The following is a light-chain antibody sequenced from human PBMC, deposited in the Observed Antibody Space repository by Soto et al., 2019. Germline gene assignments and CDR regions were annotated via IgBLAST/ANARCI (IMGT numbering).Light chain of an antibody. V-gene: IGLV2-23*01. CDR3: CSYAGDSTYV. Sequence: QSALTQPASVSGSPGQSIAISCTGTSRDVGSYNLVSWYQQHPGKAPKVMIYEGSKRPSGVSDRFSGSKSGNTASLTISGLQADYEADYYCCSYAGDSTYVFGTGTKLTVL. CDR1: SRDVGSYNL. CDR2: EGS. J-gene: IGLJ1*01.